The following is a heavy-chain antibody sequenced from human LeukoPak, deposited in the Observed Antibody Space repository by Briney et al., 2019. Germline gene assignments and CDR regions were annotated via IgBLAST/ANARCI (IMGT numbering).Heavy chain of an antibody. D-gene: IGHD3-16*02. CDR1: GLTFNNYS. V-gene: IGHV3-23*01. CDR2: MSGSGGST. J-gene: IGHJ4*02. CDR3: AKDRFYDDVRGSYRYTGPNYFDY. Sequence: GRSLRLSCVASGLTFNNYSTSWVRQAPGKGLEWVSAMSGSGGSTYYADSVKGRFTISRDNSKNTVYLQMNSLRAEDTAVYYCAKDRFYDDVRGSYRYTGPNYFDYWGQGILVTVSS.